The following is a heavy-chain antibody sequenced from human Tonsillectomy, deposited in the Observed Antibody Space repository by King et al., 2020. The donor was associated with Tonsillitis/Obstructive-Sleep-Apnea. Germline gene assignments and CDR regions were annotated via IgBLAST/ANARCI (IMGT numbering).Heavy chain of an antibody. CDR3: AHNRGQTTIGPFDY. J-gene: IGHJ4*02. V-gene: IGHV2-5*02. Sequence: LTLKESGPTLVKPTQTLTLTCTFSGFSLSTSGVGVGWIRQPPGKALEWLALIYWDDDKRYSPSLKSRLTITKDTSKNQVVLTMTNMDPVDTATYYCAHNRGQTTIGPFDYWGQGTLVTVSS. D-gene: IGHD4-17*01. CDR2: IYWDDDK. CDR1: GFSLSTSGVG.